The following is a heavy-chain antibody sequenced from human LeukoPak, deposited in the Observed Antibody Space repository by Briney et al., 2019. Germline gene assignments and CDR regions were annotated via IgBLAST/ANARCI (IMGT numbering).Heavy chain of an antibody. V-gene: IGHV3-15*01. CDR2: IKSKTAGETT. CDR1: GFTFTKAW. D-gene: IGHD1-26*01. Sequence: GGSLRLSCPASGFTFTKAWMSWVRQAPGKGLEWVGRIKSKTAGETTDYAAPVNGRFTISRDDSKNTLYLQMNSLKTEDTAVYYCTTGWWSSPFFDYWSQGSLVTVSS. CDR3: TTGWWSSPFFDY. J-gene: IGHJ4*02.